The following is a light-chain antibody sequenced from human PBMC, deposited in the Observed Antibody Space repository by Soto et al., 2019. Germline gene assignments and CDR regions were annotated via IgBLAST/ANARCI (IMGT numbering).Light chain of an antibody. V-gene: IGLV2-8*01. CDR3: TSFAGNINVD. CDR1: SSDIGGYNY. CDR2: EVT. J-gene: IGLJ2*01. Sequence: QSALTQPASASGSPGQSVTISCTGTSSDIGGYNYVSWYQQPPGKAPKLMIYEVTKRPSGVPDRFSGSKSGNTASLTVSGLQAEHEADYYCTSFAGNINVDFGGGTKLTVL.